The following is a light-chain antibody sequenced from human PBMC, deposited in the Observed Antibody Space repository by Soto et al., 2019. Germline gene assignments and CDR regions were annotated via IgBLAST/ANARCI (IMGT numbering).Light chain of an antibody. CDR3: LQHNTYPRT. J-gene: IGKJ1*01. CDR1: QGISND. CDR2: AAS. V-gene: IGKV1-17*01. Sequence: DIQMTQSPSSLSASVGDRVTITGRASQGISNDLVWYQQKPGKAPKRLIYAASSLQSGVPSRFSGSGSGTEFTLTISSLQPEDFATYYCLQHNTYPRTFGQGTKVEIK.